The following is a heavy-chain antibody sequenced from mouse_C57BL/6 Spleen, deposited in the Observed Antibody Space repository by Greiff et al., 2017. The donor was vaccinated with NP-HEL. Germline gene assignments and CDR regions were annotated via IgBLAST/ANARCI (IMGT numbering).Heavy chain of an antibody. D-gene: IGHD2-1*01. J-gene: IGHJ2*01. CDR3: ARRRGYGNYDYFDY. CDR1: GYTFTDYY. Sequence: QVHVKQSGAELVRPGASVKLSCKASGYTFTDYYINWVKQRPGQGLEWIARIYPGSGNTYYNEKFKGKATLTAEKSSSTAYMQLSSLTSEDSAVYFCARRRGYGNYDYFDYWGQGTTLTVSS. CDR2: IYPGSGNT. V-gene: IGHV1-76*01.